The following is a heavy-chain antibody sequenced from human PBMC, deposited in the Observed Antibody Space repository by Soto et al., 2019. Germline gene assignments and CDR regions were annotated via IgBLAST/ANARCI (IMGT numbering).Heavy chain of an antibody. J-gene: IGHJ3*02. V-gene: IGHV1-69*13. CDR3: ARDKDYYDRSGLDSFDI. Sequence: SVKVSCKASGYTFTSYGISWVRQAPGQGLEWMGGIIPGFGTADYAQNFQGKVTITADESTTTVYMELSSLRSEDTAVYYCARDKDYYDRSGLDSFDIWGQGTMVTVSS. D-gene: IGHD3-22*01. CDR1: GYTFTSYG. CDR2: IIPGFGTA.